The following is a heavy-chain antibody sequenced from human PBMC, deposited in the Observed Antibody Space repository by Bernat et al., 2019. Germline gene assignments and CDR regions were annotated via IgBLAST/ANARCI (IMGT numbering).Heavy chain of an antibody. V-gene: IGHV3-33*06. Sequence: QVQLVESGGGVVQPGRSLRLSCAASGFTFSSYGMHWVRQAPGKGLEWVAVIWYDGSNKYYADSVKGRFTISRDNSKNTLYLQMNSLRAEDTAVYYCAKRPDVFGVITPNDYWGQGTLVTVSS. D-gene: IGHD3-16*01. CDR2: IWYDGSNK. CDR3: AKRPDVFGVITPNDY. J-gene: IGHJ4*02. CDR1: GFTFSSYG.